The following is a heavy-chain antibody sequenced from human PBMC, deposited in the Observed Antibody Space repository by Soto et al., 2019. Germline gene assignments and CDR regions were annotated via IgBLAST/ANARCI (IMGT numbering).Heavy chain of an antibody. Sequence: ASVKVSCKASGYTFTSYGISWVGQAPGQGLECMGWISVYNGNTHYAQKFQGRVTMTADTSTSTAYMELRSLRSDDTAVYYCARVEPSLLFKFWGLGTLVSVS. CDR3: ARVEPSLLFKF. D-gene: IGHD2-15*01. CDR1: GYTFTSYG. V-gene: IGHV1-18*04. CDR2: ISVYNGNT. J-gene: IGHJ4*02.